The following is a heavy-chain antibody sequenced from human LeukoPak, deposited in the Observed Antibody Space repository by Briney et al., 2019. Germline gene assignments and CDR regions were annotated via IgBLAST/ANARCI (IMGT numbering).Heavy chain of an antibody. Sequence: GGSLRLSCAASGFTFSSYAMSWVRQAPGKGLVWVSRINSDGSSTSYADSVKGRFTISRDNAKNTLYLQMNSLRAEDTAVYYCAREGGYGDYAFDYWGRGTLVTVSS. CDR1: GFTFSSYA. CDR3: AREGGYGDYAFDY. D-gene: IGHD4-17*01. V-gene: IGHV3-74*01. CDR2: INSDGSST. J-gene: IGHJ4*02.